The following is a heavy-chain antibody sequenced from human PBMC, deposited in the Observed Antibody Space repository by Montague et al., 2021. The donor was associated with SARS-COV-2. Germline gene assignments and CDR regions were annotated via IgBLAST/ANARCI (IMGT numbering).Heavy chain of an antibody. J-gene: IGHJ5*02. D-gene: IGHD2-15*01. CDR2: IPSDRGDI. CDR3: ARDRSGRFDP. CDR1: GFTFSSYG. Sequence: SLRLSCAASGFTFSSYGFHWVRQAPGKGPEWVAIIPSDRGDIYYADSVKGRFTISRDNSRNTLFLQMNSLRPVDTAVYYCARDRSGRFDPWGQGTLVTVSS. V-gene: IGHV3-30*03.